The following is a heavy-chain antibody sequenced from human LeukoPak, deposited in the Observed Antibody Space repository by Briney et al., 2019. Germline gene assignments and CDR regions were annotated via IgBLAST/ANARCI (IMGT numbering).Heavy chain of an antibody. CDR3: AKGRGWFGESDFDY. J-gene: IGHJ4*02. CDR2: IWYDGSNK. CDR1: GITLSNYG. V-gene: IGHV3-33*06. Sequence: GGSLRLSCAVSGITLSNYGMSWVRQAPGKGLEWVAVIWYDGSNKYYADSVKGRFTISRDNSKNTLYLQMNSLRAEDTAVYYCAKGRGWFGESDFDYWGQGTLVTVSS. D-gene: IGHD3-10*01.